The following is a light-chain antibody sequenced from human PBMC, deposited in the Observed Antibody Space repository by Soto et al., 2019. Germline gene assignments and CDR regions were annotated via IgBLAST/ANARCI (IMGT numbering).Light chain of an antibody. V-gene: IGLV2-11*01. CDR3: CWYASCATQRL. J-gene: IGLJ2*01. CDR2: NVT. CDR1: SSDVGSYDY. Sequence: QSALIQPPSVSGSPGQSVTISCTGTSSDVGSYDYVSWDHQLPGTVPKPMIYNVTTPPSGVPDRFSGSKSGHTASMTISGLQAEDEADNLCCWYASCATQRLFGGGTKVTVL.